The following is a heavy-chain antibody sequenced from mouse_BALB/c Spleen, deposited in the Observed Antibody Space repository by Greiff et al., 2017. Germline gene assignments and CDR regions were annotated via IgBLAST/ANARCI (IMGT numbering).Heavy chain of an antibody. CDR3: NHYYGTSPFDY. J-gene: IGHJ2*01. CDR2: IDPENGDT. V-gene: IGHV14-4*02. D-gene: IGHD1-1*01. CDR1: GLNIKDYY. Sequence: VQVQQSGAELVRSGASDKLSCRASGLNIKDYYMHWVKQRPEQGLEWIGWIDPENGDTECAPKFQGKATMTADTSSNTAYLQLSSLTSEDTAVYYCNHYYGTSPFDYWGQGTTLTVSS.